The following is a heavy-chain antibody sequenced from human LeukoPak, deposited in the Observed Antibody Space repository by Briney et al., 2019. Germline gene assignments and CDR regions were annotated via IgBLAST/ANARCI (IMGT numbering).Heavy chain of an antibody. Sequence: QPGGSLRLSCAASGFTFSSYGMHWVRQAPGKGLEWVAFIRYDGSNKYYADSVKGRFTISRDNSKNTLYLQMNSLRAEDTAVYYCARGHTAVTRHFDFWGQGTLVTVSS. D-gene: IGHD4-17*01. V-gene: IGHV3-30*02. J-gene: IGHJ4*02. CDR2: IRYDGSNK. CDR3: ARGHTAVTRHFDF. CDR1: GFTFSSYG.